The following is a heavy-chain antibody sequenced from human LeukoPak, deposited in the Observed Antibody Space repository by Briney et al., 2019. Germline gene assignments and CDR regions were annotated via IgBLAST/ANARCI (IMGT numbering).Heavy chain of an antibody. CDR2: IYYSGST. Sequence: SETLSLTCTVSGGSISAYYWNWIRQPPGKGLEWIGYIYYSGSTNYNPSLRSRVTMSVDTSKNQFSLNLSSVTAADTAVYYCARVASWPTGTDYWGRGTLVTVSS. D-gene: IGHD1-1*01. J-gene: IGHJ4*02. CDR3: ARVASWPTGTDY. CDR1: GGSISAYY. V-gene: IGHV4-59*01.